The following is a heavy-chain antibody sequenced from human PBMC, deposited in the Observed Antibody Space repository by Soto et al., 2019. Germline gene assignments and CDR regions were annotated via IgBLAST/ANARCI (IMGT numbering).Heavy chain of an antibody. D-gene: IGHD6-13*01. Sequence: ASVKVSCKASGYTFTGYYMHWVRQAPGQGLEWMGWINPNSGGTNYAQKFQGRVTMTRDTSISTAYMELSRLRSDDTAVYYCARVRGYSSSWYEVDPWGQGTLVTV. CDR1: GYTFTGYY. J-gene: IGHJ5*02. CDR2: INPNSGGT. CDR3: ARVRGYSSSWYEVDP. V-gene: IGHV1-2*02.